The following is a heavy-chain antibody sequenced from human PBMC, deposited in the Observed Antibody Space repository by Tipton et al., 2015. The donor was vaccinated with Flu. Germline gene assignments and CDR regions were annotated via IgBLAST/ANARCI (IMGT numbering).Heavy chain of an antibody. D-gene: IGHD3-3*01. CDR3: ARDDPKSITAFGEVGG. J-gene: IGHJ4*02. CDR2: IIPVFGTA. Sequence: QLVQSGAEVKKPGSSVKVSRKASGGTFNSYTISWVRQAPGQGLEWVGGIIPVFGTADYAQKFQGRVTITADESTSTAFLELSSLTSEDTAVYYCARDDPKSITAFGEVGGWGQGTQVTVSS. CDR1: GGTFNSYT. V-gene: IGHV1-69*01.